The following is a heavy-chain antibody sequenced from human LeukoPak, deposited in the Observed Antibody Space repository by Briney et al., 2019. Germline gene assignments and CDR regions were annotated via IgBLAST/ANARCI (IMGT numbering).Heavy chain of an antibody. CDR1: GFTFTSYS. J-gene: IGHJ4*02. CDR2: ISSSSNYI. CDR3: ARHKPAVHALDY. V-gene: IGHV3-21*06. Sequence: GGSLRLSCAASGFTFTSYSMNWVRQAPGKGLEWVSSISSSSNYIYYADSVKGRFTISRDNARNSLFLQMNDLRAEDTAVYACARHKPAVHALDYWGQGVLVTVSS.